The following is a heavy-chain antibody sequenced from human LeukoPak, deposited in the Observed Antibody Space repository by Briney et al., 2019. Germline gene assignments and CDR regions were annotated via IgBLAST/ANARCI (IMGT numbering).Heavy chain of an antibody. Sequence: SETLSLTRTVSGGSISSSSYYWGWIRQPPGKGLEWIGSIYYSGSTYYNPSLKSRVTISVDTSKNQFSLKLSSVTAAGTAVYYCARMGSSSWYGDYYYGMDVWGQGTTVTASS. CDR2: IYYSGST. D-gene: IGHD6-13*01. CDR3: ARMGSSSWYGDYYYGMDV. V-gene: IGHV4-39*01. J-gene: IGHJ6*02. CDR1: GGSISSSSYY.